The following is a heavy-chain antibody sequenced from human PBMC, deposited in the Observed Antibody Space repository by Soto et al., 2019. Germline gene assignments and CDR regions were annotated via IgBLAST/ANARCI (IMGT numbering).Heavy chain of an antibody. J-gene: IGHJ6*02. V-gene: IGHV4-31*03. D-gene: IGHD3-3*01. CDR1: GGSISSGGYY. CDR3: ARDWDYDFWSGYHTGYSMDV. CDR2: IYYSGST. Sequence: SETLSLTYTVSGGSISSGGYYWSWIRQHPGKGLEWIGYIYYSGSTYYNPSLKSRVTISVDTSKNQFSMKLSSGTDADTAVYYCARDWDYDFWSGYHTGYSMDVLGQGTTVTVSS.